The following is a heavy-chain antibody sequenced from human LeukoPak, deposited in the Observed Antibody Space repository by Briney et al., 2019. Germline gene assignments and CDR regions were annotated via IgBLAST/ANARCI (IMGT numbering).Heavy chain of an antibody. V-gene: IGHV1-2*02. D-gene: IGHD4-23*01. J-gene: IGHJ4*02. CDR1: GYTFTSYG. CDR3: ARVDRMWQLSEPFTY. Sequence: ASVKVSCKASGYTFTSYGISWVRQAPGQGLEWMGWINPTSGGTYYAQNFQGRVTMTRDTSISTAYMAMGSLRSEDTAVYYCARVDRMWQLSEPFTYWGQGTLVTVSS. CDR2: INPTSGGT.